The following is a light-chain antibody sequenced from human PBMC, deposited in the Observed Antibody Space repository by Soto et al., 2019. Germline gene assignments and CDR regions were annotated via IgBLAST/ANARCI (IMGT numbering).Light chain of an antibody. CDR2: GAS. CDR3: QQRSNWPPIT. CDR1: QSVGSHF. Sequence: IAMTQSPATLCLFPGARATLSGLASQSVGSHFIAWYQQRPGQPPRILIFGASGRATGIPDRFSGSGSGTDFTLTISSLEPEDFAVYYCQQRSNWPPITFGQGTRLEI. J-gene: IGKJ5*01. V-gene: IGKV3D-20*02.